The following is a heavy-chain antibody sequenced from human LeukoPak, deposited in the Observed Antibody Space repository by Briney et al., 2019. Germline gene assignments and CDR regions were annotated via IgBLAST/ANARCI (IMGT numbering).Heavy chain of an antibody. V-gene: IGHV3-72*01. J-gene: IGHJ4*02. Sequence: GGSLRLSCAASGFTFSDHYMDWVRQAPGKGREWVGRIRDKVNSYITEYAASVTGRFTISRADSKNSLYLQMNSLKTEDTAVYYCTRVAPVTGSRYFDYWGQGALVTVSS. CDR2: IRDKVNSYIT. D-gene: IGHD6-19*01. CDR3: TRVAPVTGSRYFDY. CDR1: GFTFSDHY.